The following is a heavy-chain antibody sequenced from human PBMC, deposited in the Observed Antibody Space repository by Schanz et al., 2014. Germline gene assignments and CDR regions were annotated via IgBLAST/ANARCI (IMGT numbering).Heavy chain of an antibody. CDR3: ARWKKDHYPLGSYRGNYYGVDV. CDR1: GGSISLDIYH. Sequence: QLQLQESGPGLVKPSETLSLTCTVSGGSISLDIYHWGWIRQPPGKGLEWIGSSHYGGKTYFNPPLKGRVPIFGDPSRNHFSLGLGCVTAADTSVYYCARWKKDHYPLGSYRGNYYGVDVWGQGTTVTVSS. V-gene: IGHV4-39*01. J-gene: IGHJ6*02. D-gene: IGHD3-16*02. CDR2: SHYGGKT.